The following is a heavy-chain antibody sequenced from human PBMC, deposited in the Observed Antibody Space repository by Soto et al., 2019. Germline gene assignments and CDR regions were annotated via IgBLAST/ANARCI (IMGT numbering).Heavy chain of an antibody. CDR3: AKETTDYSSSSGTDPYYFVY. J-gene: IGHJ4*02. CDR2: ISYDGSNK. Sequence: GGSLRLSCAASGFTFSSYGMHWVRKAPGRGLEWVAVISYDGSNKYYADSVKGRFTISRDNSKNTLYLQMNSLRAEDTAVYYCAKETTDYSSSSGTDPYYFVYWGQGTLVTVSS. CDR1: GFTFSSYG. D-gene: IGHD6-6*01. V-gene: IGHV3-30*18.